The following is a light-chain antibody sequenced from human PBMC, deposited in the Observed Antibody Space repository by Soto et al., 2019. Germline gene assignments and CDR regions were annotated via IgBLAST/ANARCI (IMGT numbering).Light chain of an antibody. J-gene: IGLJ3*02. CDR3: HSYDSSLSAVV. CDR1: SSHIGAGYD. V-gene: IGLV1-40*01. CDR2: SNN. Sequence: VLTQPPSVSGAPGQRVTISCTGTSSHIGAGYDVHWYQQLPGKAPTLLIYSNNDRPSGVPDRFSGSKSGTSASLAITGLQADDEADYYCHSYDSSLSAVVFGGGTKLTVL.